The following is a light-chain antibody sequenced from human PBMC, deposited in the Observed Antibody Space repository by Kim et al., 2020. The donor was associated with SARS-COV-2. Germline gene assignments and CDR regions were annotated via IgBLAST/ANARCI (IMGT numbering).Light chain of an antibody. CDR2: GNN. V-gene: IGLV1-40*01. Sequence: VTISCTGNSSNSGSGYDVHWDQQLPGTAPKLLIYGNNNRPSGVPDRFSGSKSGTSASLAITGLQAEDEADYYCQSYDSSLSGSWVFGEGTQLTVL. CDR1: SSNSGSGYD. CDR3: QSYDSSLSGSWV. J-gene: IGLJ3*02.